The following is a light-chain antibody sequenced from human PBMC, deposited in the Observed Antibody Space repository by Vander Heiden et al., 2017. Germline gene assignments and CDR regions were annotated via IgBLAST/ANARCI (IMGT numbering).Light chain of an antibody. CDR2: GAS. J-gene: IGKJ4*02. CDR3: QQYNNWPKT. V-gene: IGKV3-15*01. Sequence: EIVMTQSPATLSVSPGERATLSCRASQSVSSNLAWYQQKPGQAPRLLIYGASTRATGIPARFSASGSGTEFTLTISSLQSEDIAVYYGQQYNNWPKTFGGGTKVEIK. CDR1: QSVSSN.